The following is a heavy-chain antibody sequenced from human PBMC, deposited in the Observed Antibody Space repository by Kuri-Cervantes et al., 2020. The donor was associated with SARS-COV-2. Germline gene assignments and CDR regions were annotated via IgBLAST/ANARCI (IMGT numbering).Heavy chain of an antibody. D-gene: IGHD3-3*01. CDR3: ARVISITIFGVAIRGHGWFDP. V-gene: IGHV4-39*01. Sequence: SETLSLTCTVSGASISSSTYYWGWIRQSPGKGLEWIGSIYESGDTYYSSSLKSRLSLSVDTSRNQFSLRLTSVTAADTAIYYCARVISITIFGVAIRGHGWFDPWGQGTLVTVSS. CDR2: IYESGDT. CDR1: GASISSSTYY. J-gene: IGHJ5*02.